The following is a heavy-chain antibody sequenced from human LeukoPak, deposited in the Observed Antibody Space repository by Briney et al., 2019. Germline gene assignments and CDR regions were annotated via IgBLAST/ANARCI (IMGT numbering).Heavy chain of an antibody. CDR3: ARAALRTPLTYFDY. J-gene: IGHJ4*02. CDR2: IKHSGST. D-gene: IGHD5-12*01. CDR1: GGSFSGYY. Sequence: PSETLSLTCAVYGGSFSGYYWSWIRQPPGKGLEWIGEIKHSGSTYYNPSLKSRVTISVDTSKNQFSLKLSSVPAADTAVYYCARAALRTPLTYFDYWGQGTLVTVSS. V-gene: IGHV4-34*01.